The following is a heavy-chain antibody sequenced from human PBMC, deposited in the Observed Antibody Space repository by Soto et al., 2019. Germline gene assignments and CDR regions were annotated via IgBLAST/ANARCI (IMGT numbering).Heavy chain of an antibody. CDR3: IHYCGGDCRPYYYYYDGMDV. CDR1: GFTFSNAW. V-gene: IGHV3-15*07. CDR2: IKSKTDGGTT. Sequence: GGSLRLSCAASGFTFSNAWMNWVRQAPGKGLEWVGRIKSKTDGGTTDYAAPVKGRFTISRDDSKNTLYLQMNSLKTEDTAVYYCIHYCGGDCRPYYYYYDGMDVWGQGTTVTVSS. D-gene: IGHD2-21*02. J-gene: IGHJ6*02.